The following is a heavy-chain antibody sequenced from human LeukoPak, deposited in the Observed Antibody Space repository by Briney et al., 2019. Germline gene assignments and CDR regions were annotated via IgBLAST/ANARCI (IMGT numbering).Heavy chain of an antibody. J-gene: IGHJ5*02. D-gene: IGHD4-17*01. CDR1: GFTFSTYA. Sequence: GGSLRLSCAASGFTFSTYAMSWVRQAPGKGLEWVSAISGSGGSTHYTDSVKGRFTISRDNSKNTLYLQMNSLRAEDTAVYYCAKLKTTMTTWDWFDPWGQGTLVTVSS. CDR3: AKLKTTMTTWDWFDP. V-gene: IGHV3-23*01. CDR2: ISGSGGST.